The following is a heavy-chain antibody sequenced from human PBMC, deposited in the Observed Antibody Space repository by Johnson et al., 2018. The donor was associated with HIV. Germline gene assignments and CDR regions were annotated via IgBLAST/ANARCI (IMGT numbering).Heavy chain of an antibody. Sequence: VQLVESGGGVARPGESLRLSCVASGFTFDDYAMHWVRQAPGRGLEWVSSISWSSGNKGYADAVKGRFTISRDNSKNTLYLQMNSLRAEDTALYYCAKDRSFGIWGQGTMVTVSS. V-gene: IGHV3-9*01. CDR1: GFTFDDYA. J-gene: IGHJ3*02. CDR2: ISWSSGNK. CDR3: AKDRSFGI.